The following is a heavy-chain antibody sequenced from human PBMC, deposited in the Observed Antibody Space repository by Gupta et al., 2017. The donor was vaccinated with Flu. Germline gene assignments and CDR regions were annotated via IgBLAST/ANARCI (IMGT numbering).Heavy chain of an antibody. Sequence: QVQLQQWGAGLLKPSETLSLTCAVYGGSFSGYYWSWIRQPPGKGLEWIGEINHSGSTNYNPSLKSRVTISVDTSKNQFSLKLSSVTAADTAVYYCATGAPTLCRGVYIRCLGYWGQGTLVTVSS. CDR2: INHSGST. V-gene: IGHV4-34*01. CDR3: ATGAPTLCRGVYIRCLGY. D-gene: IGHD3-3*01. J-gene: IGHJ4*02. CDR1: GGSFSGYY.